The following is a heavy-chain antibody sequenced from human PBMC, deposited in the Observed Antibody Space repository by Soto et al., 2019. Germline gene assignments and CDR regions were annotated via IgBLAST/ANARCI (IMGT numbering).Heavy chain of an antibody. CDR1: GYTFTSYG. J-gene: IGHJ6*03. D-gene: IGHD2-2*01. CDR2: ISAYNGNT. Sequence: GASVKVSCKASGYTFTSYGISWVRQAPGQGLEWMGWISAYNGNTNYAQKLQGRVTMTTDTSTSTAYMELRSLRSDDTAVYYCARGVFVPAAHYYYYYYMDVWGKGTTVTVSS. V-gene: IGHV1-18*01. CDR3: ARGVFVPAAHYYYYYYMDV.